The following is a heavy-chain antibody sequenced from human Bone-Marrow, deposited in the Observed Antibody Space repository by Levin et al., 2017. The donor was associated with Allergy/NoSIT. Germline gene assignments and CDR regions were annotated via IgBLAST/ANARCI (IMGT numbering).Heavy chain of an antibody. V-gene: IGHV3-7*01. Sequence: PGGSLRLSCAASGFTFSTYWMTWVRQAPGKGLEWVASIKQDGSAKKHVDSVKGRFTISRDNTKNSLYLQMNSLRAEDTAVYYCAKHLDIAAADTRFDYWGQGTLVTVSS. CDR3: AKHLDIAAADTRFDY. CDR2: IKQDGSAK. J-gene: IGHJ4*02. CDR1: GFTFSTYW. D-gene: IGHD6-13*01.